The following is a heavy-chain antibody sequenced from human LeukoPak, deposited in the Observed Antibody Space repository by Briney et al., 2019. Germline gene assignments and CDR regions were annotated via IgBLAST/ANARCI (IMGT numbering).Heavy chain of an antibody. V-gene: IGHV1-46*01. CDR3: AREGLDTSDYYGSRLDY. Sequence: EASVKVSCKASGHTFTTYYMHWVRQAPGQGLEWMGIINPSDGSTSYAQKFQDRVTMTRDTSTSTVYMELSSLRSEDTAVYYCAREGLDTSDYYGSRLDYWGPGTLVTVSS. D-gene: IGHD3-22*01. J-gene: IGHJ4*02. CDR2: INPSDGST. CDR1: GHTFTTYY.